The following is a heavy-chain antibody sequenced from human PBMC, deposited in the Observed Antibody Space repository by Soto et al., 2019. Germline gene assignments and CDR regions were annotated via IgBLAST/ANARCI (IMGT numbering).Heavy chain of an antibody. CDR3: PSVIFGVVTLPYYGMDV. CDR2: IAPIDSYI. V-gene: IGHV5-10-1*01. J-gene: IGHJ6*02. CDR1: GYSFTSYW. D-gene: IGHD3-3*01. Sequence: SQKISSKPSGYSFTSYWISWVRQMPGKRLEWMGRIAPIDSYINYSPSFQCHVTISADKTISTAYLQCSSLKASDTTMYYSPSVIFGVVTLPYYGMDVWGQGTRVTVSS.